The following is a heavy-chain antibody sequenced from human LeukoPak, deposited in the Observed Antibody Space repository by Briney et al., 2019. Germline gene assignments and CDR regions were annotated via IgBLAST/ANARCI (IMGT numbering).Heavy chain of an antibody. CDR2: IWFDGSIK. CDR3: ARDPAAASRGFGMDV. J-gene: IGHJ6*02. Sequence: PGRSLRLSCAASGFIFSSYGMHWVRQAPGKGLEWVAVIWFDGSIKYYSDSVKGRFTFSRDNSKNTLSLQMNSLRADDTAVYYCARDPAAASRGFGMDVRGQGTTVTVSS. D-gene: IGHD2-15*01. V-gene: IGHV3-33*01. CDR1: GFIFSSYG.